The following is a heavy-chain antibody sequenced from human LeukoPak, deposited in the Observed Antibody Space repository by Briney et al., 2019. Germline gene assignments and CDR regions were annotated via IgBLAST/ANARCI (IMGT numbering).Heavy chain of an antibody. D-gene: IGHD3-22*01. Sequence: SETLSLTCAVYGGSFSGYYWSWIRQPPRKGLEWIGEINHSGSTNYNPSLKSRVTISVDTSKNQFSLKLSSVTAADTAVYYCARHPIGGWFDPWGQGTLVTVSS. CDR1: GGSFSGYY. J-gene: IGHJ5*02. CDR2: INHSGST. V-gene: IGHV4-34*01. CDR3: ARHPIGGWFDP.